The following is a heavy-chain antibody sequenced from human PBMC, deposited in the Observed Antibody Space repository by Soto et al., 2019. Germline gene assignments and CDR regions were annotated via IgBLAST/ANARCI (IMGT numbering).Heavy chain of an antibody. D-gene: IGHD3-10*01. V-gene: IGHV3-21*01. CDR3: ARETPHAMVRGVFDY. CDR1: GFTFSSYS. CDR2: ISSSSSYI. J-gene: IGHJ4*02. Sequence: GGSLRLSCAASGFTFSSYSMNWVRQAPGKGLEWVSSISSSSSYIYYADSVKGRFTISRDNAKNSLYLQMNSLRAEDTAVYYCARETPHAMVRGVFDYWGQGTLVTVSS.